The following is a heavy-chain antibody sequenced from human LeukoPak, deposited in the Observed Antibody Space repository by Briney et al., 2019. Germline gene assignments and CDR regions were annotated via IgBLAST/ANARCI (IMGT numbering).Heavy chain of an antibody. D-gene: IGHD6-19*01. CDR3: ATTRPYGTTWAGAFED. J-gene: IGHJ4*01. Sequence: ASVKVSCKASGGTFSSYAISWVRQAPGQGLEWMGGIIPIFGTANYAQKFQGRVTITADESTSTAYMELSSLRSEDTAVYYCATTRPYGTTWAGAFEDWGQGTPVTVSS. CDR1: GGTFSSYA. V-gene: IGHV1-69*13. CDR2: IIPIFGTA.